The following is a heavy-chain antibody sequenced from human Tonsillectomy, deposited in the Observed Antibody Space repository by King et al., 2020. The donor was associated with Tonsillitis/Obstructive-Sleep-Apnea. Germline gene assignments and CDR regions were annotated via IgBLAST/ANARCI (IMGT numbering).Heavy chain of an antibody. CDR3: ARDQGSSWEEGMDA. J-gene: IGHJ6*02. CDR2: INPLGGST. V-gene: IGHV1-46*01. D-gene: IGHD6-13*01. CDR1: GYTFTSYY. Sequence: VQLVESGAEVKKPGASMKVSCKASGYTFTSYYMHWVRQAPGQGLEWMGIINPLGGSTSYAQRFQGRVTMTRDTSTSTVYMELSSLRSEDTAIYYCARDQGSSWEEGMDAWGQGTTVTVSS.